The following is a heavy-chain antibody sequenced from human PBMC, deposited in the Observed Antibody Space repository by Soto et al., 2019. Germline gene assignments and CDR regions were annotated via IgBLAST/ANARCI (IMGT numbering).Heavy chain of an antibody. V-gene: IGHV1-69*01. CDR1: GGTFSSYA. CDR2: IIPIFGTA. D-gene: IGHD4-17*01. J-gene: IGHJ2*01. CDR3: ARDRAHHYGDYLTGYFDL. Sequence: QVQLVQSGAEVKKPGSSVKVSCKASGGTFSSYAISWVRQAPGQGLEWMGGIIPIFGTANYAQKFQGRVTITADESTSTAYMELRSLRSEDTAVYYCARDRAHHYGDYLTGYFDLWGRGTLVTVSS.